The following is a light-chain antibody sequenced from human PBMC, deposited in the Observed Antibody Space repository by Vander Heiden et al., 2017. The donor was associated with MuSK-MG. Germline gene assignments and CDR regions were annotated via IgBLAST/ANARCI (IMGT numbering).Light chain of an antibody. CDR3: QAWDSSTAVV. V-gene: IGLV3-1*01. Sequence: SYELTQPPSVSVSPGQTASITCSGDKLGDKYACWYQQKPGQSPVLVIYQDSKRPSGIPERVSGSNSGNTATLTISGTQAMEEADYDCQAWDSSTAVVFGGGTKLTVL. CDR1: KLGDKY. CDR2: QDS. J-gene: IGLJ2*01.